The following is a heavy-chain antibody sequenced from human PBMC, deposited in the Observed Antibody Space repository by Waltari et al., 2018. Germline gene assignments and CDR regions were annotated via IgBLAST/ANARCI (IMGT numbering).Heavy chain of an antibody. D-gene: IGHD6-13*01. V-gene: IGHV3-21*02. J-gene: IGHJ6*02. Sequence: EVQLVVSGGGLVKPGGSLRLSCSASGLHSNPYTMNWVSQAPGKGLEWVSSISSTSSDIYYADSVKGRFTISRDNAKSSLYLQLNSLRAEDTAVYYCAGGYSSYYGMDVWGQGTTVTVSS. CDR3: AGGYSSYYGMDV. CDR2: ISSTSSDI. CDR1: GLHSNPYT.